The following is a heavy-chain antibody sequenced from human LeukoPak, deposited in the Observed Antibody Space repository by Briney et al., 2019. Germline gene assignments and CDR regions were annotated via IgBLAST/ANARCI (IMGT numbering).Heavy chain of an antibody. D-gene: IGHD5-12*01. V-gene: IGHV3-23*01. CDR1: GFTSSSYA. Sequence: PGGSLRLSCPASGFTSSSYAMSWVRQAPGKGLEWVSAISGSGGSTYYADSVKGRFTISRDNSKNTLYLQMNSLRAEDTAVYYCAKDGGYDRVYYFDYWGQGTLVTVSS. CDR2: ISGSGGST. J-gene: IGHJ4*02. CDR3: AKDGGYDRVYYFDY.